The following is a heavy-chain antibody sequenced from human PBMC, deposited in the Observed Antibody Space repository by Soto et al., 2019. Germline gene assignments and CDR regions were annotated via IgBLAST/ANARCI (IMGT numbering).Heavy chain of an antibody. D-gene: IGHD5-12*01. V-gene: IGHV3-53*01. J-gene: IGHJ6*02. CDR3: ARIPRRDGYNLYGMDV. CDR1: GFTVSSTY. CDR2: IYSGGNT. Sequence: PGGSLRLSCAASGFTVSSTYMSWVRQAPGKGLEWVSVIYSGGNTYYGDPVKGRFSISRDNSKNTLYLQMNSLRAEDTAVYYCARIPRRDGYNLYGMDVWGQGTTVTVSS.